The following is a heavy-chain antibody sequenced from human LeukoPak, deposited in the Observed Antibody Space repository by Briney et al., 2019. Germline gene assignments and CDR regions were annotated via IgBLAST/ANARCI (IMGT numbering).Heavy chain of an antibody. V-gene: IGHV3-21*01. CDR3: ARGKYDFWSGRPEWYYYYYMDV. J-gene: IGHJ6*03. CDR1: GFTFSSYW. Sequence: GGSLRLSCAASGFTFSSYWMHWVRQAPGKRLEGVSSIISSSSYIYYADSVKGGFTISSDNDKNSLYLQMNSLRAEDTAVYYNARGKYDFWSGRPEWYYYYYMDVWGKGTTVTVSS. D-gene: IGHD3-3*01. CDR2: IISSSSYI.